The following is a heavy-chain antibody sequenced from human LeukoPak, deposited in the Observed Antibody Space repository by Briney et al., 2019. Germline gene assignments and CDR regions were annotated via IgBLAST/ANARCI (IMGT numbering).Heavy chain of an antibody. J-gene: IGHJ4*02. CDR1: GYTFTSYD. CDR2: MNPNSGNT. Sequence: ASVKVSCKASGYTFTSYDINWVRQATGQGLEWMGWMNPNSGNTGYAQKFQGRVTMTRNTSMSTAYMELSSLRSEDTAVYYCARSSYYYGSGSHTRFGYWGQGTLVTVSS. V-gene: IGHV1-8*01. D-gene: IGHD3-10*01. CDR3: ARSSYYYGSGSHTRFGY.